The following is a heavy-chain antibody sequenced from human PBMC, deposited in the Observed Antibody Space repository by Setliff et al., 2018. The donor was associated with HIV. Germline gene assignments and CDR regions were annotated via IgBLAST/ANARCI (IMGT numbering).Heavy chain of an antibody. J-gene: IGHJ4*02. V-gene: IGHV4-59*08. CDR2: IYNSAST. CDR3: ARHSPSDY. CDR1: GDSISTDY. Sequence: SETLSLTCTVSGDSISTDYWTWIRQPPGKGLEWIGYIYNSASTSYNPSLKSRVTISVDTSKSQFSLKLSSVTAADTAVYYCARHSPSDYWGQGTLVTVS.